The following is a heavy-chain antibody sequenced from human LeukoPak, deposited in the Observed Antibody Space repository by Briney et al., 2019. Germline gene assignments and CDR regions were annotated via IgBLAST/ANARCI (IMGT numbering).Heavy chain of an antibody. Sequence: PSETLSLTCTVSGGSISSYYWSWIRQPPGKGLEWIGYIYYSGSTNYNPSLKSRVTISVDTSKNQFSLKLSPVTAADTAVYYCARVVTIFGVGRYYYYYYMDVWGKGTTVTVSS. CDR1: GGSISSYY. V-gene: IGHV4-59*01. CDR3: ARVVTIFGVGRYYYYYYMDV. J-gene: IGHJ6*03. CDR2: IYYSGST. D-gene: IGHD3-3*01.